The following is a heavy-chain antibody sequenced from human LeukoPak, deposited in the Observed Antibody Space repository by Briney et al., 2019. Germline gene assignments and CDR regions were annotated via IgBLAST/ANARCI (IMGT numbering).Heavy chain of an antibody. J-gene: IGHJ3*02. D-gene: IGHD3-10*01. V-gene: IGHV4-59*01. Sequence: SETLSLTCTVSGGSISSYYWSWIRQPPGKGLEWIGYIYYSGSTNYNPSLKSRVTISVDTSKYQFSLKLSSVTAADTAVYYCARDNGFGELFAEPHAFDIWGQGTMVTVSS. CDR1: GGSISSYY. CDR2: IYYSGST. CDR3: ARDNGFGELFAEPHAFDI.